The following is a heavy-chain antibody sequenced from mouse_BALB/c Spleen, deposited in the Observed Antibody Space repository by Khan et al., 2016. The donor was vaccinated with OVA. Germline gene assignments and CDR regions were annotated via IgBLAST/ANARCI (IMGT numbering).Heavy chain of an antibody. CDR2: INPYNGAT. Sequence: VQLKQSGPELVKPGTSVKMSCKASGYRFTSYIIHWVKQKPGQGLEWIGYINPYNGATKYNEKFKGKATLTSDKSSNTAYMELSSLTSEDSAVYYCARGNWQSYYCDYWGQGTTLTVSS. J-gene: IGHJ2*01. CDR3: ARGNWQSYYCDY. CDR1: GYRFTSYI. V-gene: IGHV1S136*01. D-gene: IGHD4-1*01.